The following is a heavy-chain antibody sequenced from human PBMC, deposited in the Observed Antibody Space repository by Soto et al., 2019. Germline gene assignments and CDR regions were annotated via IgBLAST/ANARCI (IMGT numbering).Heavy chain of an antibody. CDR1: GFTINNYV. Sequence: VGSLRLSCEASGFTINNYVMTWVRQAPGKGLEWVSTIGYSGDTYYADSVKGRFTISRDNSKNTLNLQMPSLRAEDTAVYYCAKSRGAVVQGGTRTFDSCGQRTLVTVSS. V-gene: IGHV3-23*01. J-gene: IGHJ4*02. CDR3: AKSRGAVVQGGTRTFDS. D-gene: IGHD2-2*01. CDR2: IGYSGDT.